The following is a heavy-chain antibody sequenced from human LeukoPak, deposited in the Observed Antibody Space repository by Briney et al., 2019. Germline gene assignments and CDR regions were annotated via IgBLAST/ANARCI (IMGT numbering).Heavy chain of an antibody. D-gene: IGHD2-15*01. CDR1: GFTFSGYA. Sequence: PGGSLRLSCAASGFTFSGYALSWVRQAPGKGLEWVSSISGSSGYIYYADSVKGRFTISRDNAENSLFLQMNSLRAEDTAVYYCARTERPVRYETILSHMDVWGKGTTVTVSS. V-gene: IGHV3-21*01. J-gene: IGHJ6*03. CDR2: ISGSSGYI. CDR3: ARTERPVRYETILSHMDV.